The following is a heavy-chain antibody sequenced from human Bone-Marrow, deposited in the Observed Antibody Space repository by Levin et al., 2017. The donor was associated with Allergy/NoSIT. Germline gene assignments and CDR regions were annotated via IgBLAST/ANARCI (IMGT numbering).Heavy chain of an antibody. Sequence: ASVKVSCKAAGYPFTDYYMHWVRQAPGQGLGWLGRVTPHSGVTSYEKKFQGRVTLTRDTSSSTAYMERSRLQSDDTAIYYCARDSNGATSVPYFDNWGQGTLVTVSS. V-gene: IGHV1-2*06. CDR2: VTPHSGVT. CDR1: GYPFTDYY. J-gene: IGHJ4*02. CDR3: ARDSNGATSVPYFDN. D-gene: IGHD2-8*01.